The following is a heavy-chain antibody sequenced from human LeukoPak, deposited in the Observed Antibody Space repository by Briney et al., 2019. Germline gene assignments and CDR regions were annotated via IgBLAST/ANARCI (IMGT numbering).Heavy chain of an antibody. CDR2: MNPNSGHA. CDR1: GGTFSSYA. V-gene: IGHV1-8*03. Sequence: GASLKVSCKASGGTFSSYAISWVRQAPGQGLEWMGWMNPNSGHAGYAQKFQGRVTFTRDTSISTAYMELDSLRSEDTAFYYCARAPYYYGSSGYCDYWGQGTLVTVSS. J-gene: IGHJ4*02. CDR3: ARAPYYYGSSGYCDY. D-gene: IGHD3-22*01.